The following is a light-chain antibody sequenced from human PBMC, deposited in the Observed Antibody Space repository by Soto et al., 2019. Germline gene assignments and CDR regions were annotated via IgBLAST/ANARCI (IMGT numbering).Light chain of an antibody. CDR3: QQRSTFT. Sequence: EIVLTQSPATLSLSPGERATLSCRASQSVNYYLAWYQQKPGQAPRLLIYHASNRATGIPARFSGSGSGTDFTLTLSSLEPEDFAVYYCQQRSTFTFGGGTKVDIK. V-gene: IGKV3-11*01. CDR1: QSVNYY. CDR2: HAS. J-gene: IGKJ4*01.